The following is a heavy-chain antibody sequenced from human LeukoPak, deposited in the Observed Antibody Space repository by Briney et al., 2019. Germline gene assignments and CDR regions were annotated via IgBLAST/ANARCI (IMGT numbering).Heavy chain of an antibody. J-gene: IGHJ4*02. CDR2: ISSDGSST. CDR3: VRGGGDY. Sequence: GSLRLSCAASGFTFSNNWMHWVRQAPGKGLVWVSHISSDGSSTTYADSVKGRVTVSRDNAKNTLYLQMNSLRVEDTAVYYCVRGGGDYWGQGTLVTVSS. V-gene: IGHV3-74*01. CDR1: GFTFSNNW.